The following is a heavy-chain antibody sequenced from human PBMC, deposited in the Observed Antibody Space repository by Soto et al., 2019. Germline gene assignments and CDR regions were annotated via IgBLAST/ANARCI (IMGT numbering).Heavy chain of an antibody. D-gene: IGHD5-12*01. CDR3: ARGGIVATIVSGKHYYYYYGMDV. Sequence: ASVKVSCKASGYTFTSYGISWVRQAPGQGLEWMGWVSAYNGNTNYAQKLQGRVTMTTDTSTSTAYMELGSLRSDDTAVYYCARGGIVATIVSGKHYYYYYGMDVWGQGTTVTVSS. V-gene: IGHV1-18*01. CDR2: VSAYNGNT. J-gene: IGHJ6*02. CDR1: GYTFTSYG.